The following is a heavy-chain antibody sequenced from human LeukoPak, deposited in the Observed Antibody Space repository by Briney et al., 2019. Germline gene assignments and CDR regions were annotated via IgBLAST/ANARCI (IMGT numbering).Heavy chain of an antibody. CDR2: IKQDGSEK. Sequence: ETLSLTCTVSGGSISSSSYYWGWIRRPPGKGLEWVANIKQDGSEKYYVDSVKGRFTISRDNAKNSLYLQMNSLRAEDTAVYYCASEGDQLGGGKVDYWGQGTLVTVSS. V-gene: IGHV3-7*01. CDR1: GGSISSSSYY. J-gene: IGHJ4*02. D-gene: IGHD3-16*01. CDR3: ASEGDQLGGGKVDY.